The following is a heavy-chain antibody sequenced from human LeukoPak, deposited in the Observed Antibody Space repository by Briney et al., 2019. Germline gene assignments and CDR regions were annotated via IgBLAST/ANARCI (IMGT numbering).Heavy chain of an antibody. D-gene: IGHD1-26*01. CDR3: ARDLSSTAHWELDY. CDR1: RYIFTDYY. Sequence: ASVKVSCQTSRYIFTDYYIHWVRQAPGQGPEWMGRINSNGGDTMYAQNFLDRVTMTRDTSVDTAYMELNRLTSDDTAVYYCARDLSSTAHWELDYWGQGTLVTVSS. J-gene: IGHJ4*02. V-gene: IGHV1-2*06. CDR2: INSNGGDT.